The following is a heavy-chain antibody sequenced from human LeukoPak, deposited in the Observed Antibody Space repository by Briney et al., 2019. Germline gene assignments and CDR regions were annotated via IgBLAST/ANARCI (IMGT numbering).Heavy chain of an antibody. CDR2: ISYDGSNK. CDR3: ARDRRDGYNLLDY. D-gene: IGHD5-24*01. V-gene: IGHV3-30*04. Sequence: GGSLRLSCAASGFTFSSYAMHWVRQAPGKGLEWVAVISYDGSNKYYADPVKGRFTISRDNSKNTLYLQMNSLRAEDTAVYYCARDRRDGYNLLDYWGQGTLVTVSS. CDR1: GFTFSSYA. J-gene: IGHJ4*02.